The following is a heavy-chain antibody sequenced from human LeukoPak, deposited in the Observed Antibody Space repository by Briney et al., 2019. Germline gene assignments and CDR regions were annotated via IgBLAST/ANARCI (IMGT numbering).Heavy chain of an antibody. D-gene: IGHD3-22*01. CDR1: GFTLSTYW. Sequence: GGSLRLSCAASGFTLSTYWMHWVRQAPGKGLVWVARINSDGSSIIYADSVKGRFTISRDNAKNILYLQMNSLRAEDTAVYHCATYSSLNRREFQYWGQGTLLTVPS. CDR2: INSDGSSI. J-gene: IGHJ1*01. CDR3: ATYSSLNRREFQY. V-gene: IGHV3-74*01.